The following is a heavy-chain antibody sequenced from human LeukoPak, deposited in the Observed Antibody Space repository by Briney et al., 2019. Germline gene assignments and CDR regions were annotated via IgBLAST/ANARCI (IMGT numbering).Heavy chain of an antibody. CDR3: ARGLAGESHFDY. D-gene: IGHD7-27*01. J-gene: IGHJ4*02. V-gene: IGHV1-2*04. CDR2: INPNSGGT. Sequence: GASVKVSCKASGYTFTGYYMHWVRQAPGQGLGWMGWINPNSGGTNYAQKFQGWVTMTRDTSISTAYMELSKLRSDDTAVYYCARGLAGESHFDYWGQGTLVTVSS. CDR1: GYTFTGYY.